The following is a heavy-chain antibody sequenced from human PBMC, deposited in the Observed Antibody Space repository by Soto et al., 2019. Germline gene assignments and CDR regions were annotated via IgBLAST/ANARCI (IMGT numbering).Heavy chain of an antibody. V-gene: IGHV3-33*01. Sequence: SQRLSCAASELPFSSFGMHWVRQAPGKGLDWVAVIWYDGSNQDYAESVKGRFTISRDNSKNTLYLQMNSLRADDTAVYYCASEINWGQGTLVTVSS. CDR1: ELPFSSFG. J-gene: IGHJ4*02. CDR2: IWYDGSNQ. CDR3: ASEIN.